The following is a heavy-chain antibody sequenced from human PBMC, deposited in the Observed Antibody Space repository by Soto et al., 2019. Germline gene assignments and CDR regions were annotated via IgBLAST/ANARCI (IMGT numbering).Heavy chain of an antibody. D-gene: IGHD7-27*01. CDR2: ISGGGGNT. Sequence: EVQLLESGGGLVQPGESLTLSCAASGFTFRDYAMSWVRQAPGKGLEWVSAISGGGGNTYNAESVKGRFTISRDNSKRTLYLQMNSLRAEDTAIYSCAKASVGMWSDFDYWGQGTLVTVSS. V-gene: IGHV3-23*01. CDR3: AKASVGMWSDFDY. CDR1: GFTFRDYA. J-gene: IGHJ4*02.